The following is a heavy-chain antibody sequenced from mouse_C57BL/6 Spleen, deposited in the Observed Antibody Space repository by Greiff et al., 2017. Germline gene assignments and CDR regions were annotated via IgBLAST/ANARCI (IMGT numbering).Heavy chain of an antibody. CDR1: GYTFTSYW. J-gene: IGHJ2*01. V-gene: IGHV1-72*01. Sequence: QVHVKQPGAELVKPGASVKLSCKASGYTFTSYWMHWVKQRPGRGLELIGRIDPNSGGTKYNEKFKSKATLTVDKPSSTAYMQLSSLTSEDSAVYYCARGEPYFDYWGQGTTLTVSS. CDR2: IDPNSGGT. CDR3: ARGEPYFDY.